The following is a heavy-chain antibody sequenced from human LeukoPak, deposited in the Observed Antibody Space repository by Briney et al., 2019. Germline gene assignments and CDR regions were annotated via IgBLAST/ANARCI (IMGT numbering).Heavy chain of an antibody. CDR3: ARGLKH. Sequence: SETLSLTCADYVGSFSGYYRCWIRQPPGKGLEWIWEINHSGSTNYNPSPKSRVTISVDTSKDHFSLKLSSVPAADTAVYYCARGLKHRGQGTLVTASS. V-gene: IGHV4-34*01. J-gene: IGHJ1*01. CDR1: VGSFSGYY. CDR2: INHSGST.